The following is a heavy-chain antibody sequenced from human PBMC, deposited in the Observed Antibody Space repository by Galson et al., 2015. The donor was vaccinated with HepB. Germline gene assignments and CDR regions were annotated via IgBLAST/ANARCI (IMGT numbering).Heavy chain of an antibody. CDR3: ARAVVDTAMEDWYFDL. CDR2: IGTAGDT. V-gene: IGHV3-13*04. CDR1: GFTFSSYD. D-gene: IGHD5-18*01. J-gene: IGHJ2*01. Sequence: SLRLSCAASGFTFSSYDMHWVRQATGKGLEWVSAIGTAGDTYYPGSVKGRFTISRENAKNSLYLQMNSLRAGDTAVYYCARAVVDTAMEDWYFDLWGRGTLVTVSS.